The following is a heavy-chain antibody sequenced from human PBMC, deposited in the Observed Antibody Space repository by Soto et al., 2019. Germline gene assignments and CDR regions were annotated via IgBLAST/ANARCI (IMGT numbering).Heavy chain of an antibody. CDR1: GFTFSSYA. J-gene: IGHJ4*02. D-gene: IGHD1-26*01. V-gene: IGHV3-23*01. CDR2: ISGSADST. Sequence: EVQLLETGGGMVQPGGSLRLSCAASGFTFSSYAMRWVRQAPVKGLEWVSAISGSADSTYYAGSVKGRFTISRDNSKNTLYLQMNSLRAVDTAVYYCARRGSGSYYDYWGQGTLVTVSS. CDR3: ARRGSGSYYDY.